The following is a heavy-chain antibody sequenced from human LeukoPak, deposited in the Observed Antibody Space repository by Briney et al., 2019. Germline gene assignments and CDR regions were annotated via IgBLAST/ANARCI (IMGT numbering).Heavy chain of an antibody. CDR1: GGSFSGYY. J-gene: IGHJ2*01. CDR3: ASQYKKYCSSTSCYAGYWYFAL. CDR2: INHSGST. Sequence: SETLSLTCAVYGGSFSGYYWSWNRQPPGKGLEWIGEINHSGSTNYNPSLKSRVTISVDTSKNQFSLKLSSVTAADTAVYYCASQYKKYCSSTSCYAGYWYFALWGRGTLVTVSS. V-gene: IGHV4-34*01. D-gene: IGHD2-2*01.